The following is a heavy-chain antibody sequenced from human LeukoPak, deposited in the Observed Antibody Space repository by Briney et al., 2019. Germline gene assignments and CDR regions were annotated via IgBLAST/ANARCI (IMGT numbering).Heavy chain of an antibody. CDR2: IYPGDSDT. CDR3: ARLLFKTSHYYYYYGMDV. CDR1: GYSFTSYW. J-gene: IGHJ6*02. Sequence: GESLKISCKGSGYSFTSYWIGWVRQMPGKGLEWMGIIYPGDSDTRYSPSFQGQVTISADKSISTAYLQWSSLKASDTAMYYCARLLFKTSHYYYYYGMDVWGQGTTVTVSS. V-gene: IGHV5-51*01.